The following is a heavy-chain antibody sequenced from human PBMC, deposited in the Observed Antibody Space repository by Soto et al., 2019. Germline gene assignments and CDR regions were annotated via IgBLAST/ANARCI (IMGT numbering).Heavy chain of an antibody. D-gene: IGHD6-13*01. Sequence: GGSLRLSCAASGFTFSSYGMHWVRQAPGKGLEWVAVISYDGSIKYYADSVKGRFTISRDNSKNTLYLQMNSLRAEDTALYYCAKCGTGYSNSCPNDYWGQGTLVTVSS. CDR2: ISYDGSIK. CDR3: AKCGTGYSNSCPNDY. V-gene: IGHV3-30*18. CDR1: GFTFSSYG. J-gene: IGHJ4*02.